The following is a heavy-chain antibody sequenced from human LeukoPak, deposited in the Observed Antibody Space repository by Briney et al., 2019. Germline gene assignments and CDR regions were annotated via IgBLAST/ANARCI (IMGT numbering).Heavy chain of an antibody. CDR3: ARVVYCSSTSCYIKRADYYYYGMDV. D-gene: IGHD2-2*02. J-gene: IGHJ6*02. CDR1: GYTLTSYG. Sequence: ASVKVSCKASGYTLTSYGINWMRQAPGQGLEWMGWISTQSGNTNYAQKVQGRLTLTTDRSTSTAYMELSSLRSEDTAVYYCARVVYCSSTSCYIKRADYYYYGMDVWGQGTTVTVSS. CDR2: ISTQSGNT. V-gene: IGHV1-18*01.